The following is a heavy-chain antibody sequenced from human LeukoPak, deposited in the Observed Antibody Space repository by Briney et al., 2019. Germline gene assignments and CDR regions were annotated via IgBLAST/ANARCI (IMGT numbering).Heavy chain of an antibody. CDR1: GGSMNNYY. Sequence: ETLSLTCTVSGGSMNNYYWSWVRQAPGKGLEWVSVIYSGGSTYYADSVKGRFTISRDNSKNTLYLQMNSLRAEDTAVYYCARVPIAAAPVGWFDPWGQGTLVTVSS. J-gene: IGHJ5*02. D-gene: IGHD6-13*01. V-gene: IGHV3-53*01. CDR2: IYSGGST. CDR3: ARVPIAAAPVGWFDP.